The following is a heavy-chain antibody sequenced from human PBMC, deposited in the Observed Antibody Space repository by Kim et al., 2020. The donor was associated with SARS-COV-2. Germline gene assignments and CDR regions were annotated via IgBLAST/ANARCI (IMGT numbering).Heavy chain of an antibody. V-gene: IGHV4-59*13. Sequence: SETLSLTCTVSGASITTFYWSWIRQSPGKGLEWIGYVFSSGKTKYNPSLQSRVTISLDTAKNQFSLKLKSVTAADTGMYFCARDLGISGTDFHYFYGSDV. J-gene: IGHJ6*01. CDR3: ARDLGISGTDFHYFYGSDV. D-gene: IGHD1-1*01. CDR2: VFSSGKT. CDR1: GASITTFY.